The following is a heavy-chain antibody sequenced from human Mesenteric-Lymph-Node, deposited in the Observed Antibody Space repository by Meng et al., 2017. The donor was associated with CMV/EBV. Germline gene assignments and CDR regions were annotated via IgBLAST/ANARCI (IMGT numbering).Heavy chain of an antibody. CDR3: ARGRLTFYYDSSGYYLDY. J-gene: IGHJ4*02. V-gene: IGHV4-61*01. CDR2: IYYSGST. Sequence: SETLSLTCTVSGGSVSSGSYYWSWIRQPPGKGLEWIGYIYYSGSTNYNPSLKSRVTISVDTSKNQFSLKLSSVTAADTAVYYCARGRLTFYYDSSGYYLDYWGQGTLVTVSS. D-gene: IGHD3-22*01. CDR1: GGSVSSGSYY.